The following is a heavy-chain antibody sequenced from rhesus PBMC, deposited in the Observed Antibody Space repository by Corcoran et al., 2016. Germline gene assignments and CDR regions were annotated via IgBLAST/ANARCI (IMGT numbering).Heavy chain of an antibody. CDR3: ARNFGWSLGY. V-gene: IGHV4-80*01. CDR2: INGNSGST. CDR1: GGSFSRYW. J-gene: IGHJ4*01. D-gene: IGHD6-37*01. Sequence: QVQLQESGPGLVKPSETLSLTCAVSGGSFSRYWWSWIRQPPGKGLEWIGVINGNSGSTNSNHSLKSRVTISKDASKTQFSLKLSSVTAADTAVAYCARNFGWSLGYWGQGVLVTVSS.